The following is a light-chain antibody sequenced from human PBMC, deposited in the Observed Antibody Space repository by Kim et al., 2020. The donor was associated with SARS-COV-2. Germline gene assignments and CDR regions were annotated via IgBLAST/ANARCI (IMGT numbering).Light chain of an antibody. CDR1: TGPVTSNHY. V-gene: IGLV7-46*01. CDR3: LLSYSGAWV. J-gene: IGLJ3*02. Sequence: PGATGTPSCGTSTGPVTSNHYPYWFHQTPGHAPRTLISDTSNKHSWTPARFSGSLLGDKAALTLSGAQPEDEAEYYCLLSYSGAWVFGGGTQLTVL. CDR2: DTS.